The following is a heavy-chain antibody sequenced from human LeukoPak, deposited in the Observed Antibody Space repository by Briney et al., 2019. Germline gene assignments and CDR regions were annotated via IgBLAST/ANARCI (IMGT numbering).Heavy chain of an antibody. J-gene: IGHJ5*02. CDR1: GYTFTNYG. CDR3: ARQGVGYCSSTSCSPRWFDP. V-gene: IGHV1-18*01. Sequence: ATVKVSCKASGYTFTNYGVSWARQAPGQGLEWMGWISAYNGYTNYAQKFQFRVTMTTDTSTSTAYMELRGLTSDDTAVYYCARQGVGYCSSTSCSPRWFDPWGQGTLVTVSS. D-gene: IGHD2-2*01. CDR2: ISAYNGYT.